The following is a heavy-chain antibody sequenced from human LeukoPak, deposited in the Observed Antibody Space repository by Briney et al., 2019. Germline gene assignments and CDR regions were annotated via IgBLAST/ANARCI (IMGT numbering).Heavy chain of an antibody. CDR2: INPSGGST. CDR3: AREMEDSSSWDAFDI. V-gene: IGHV1-46*01. CDR1: GYTFTGYY. J-gene: IGHJ3*02. Sequence: ASVKVSCKASGYTFTGYYMHWVRQAPGQGLEWMGWINPSGGSTSYAQKFQGRVTMTRDTSTSTVYMELSSLRSEDTAVYYCAREMEDSSSWDAFDIWGQGTMVTVSS. D-gene: IGHD6-13*01.